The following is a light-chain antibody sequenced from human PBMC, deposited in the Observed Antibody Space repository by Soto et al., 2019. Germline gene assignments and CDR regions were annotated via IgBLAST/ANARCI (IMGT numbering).Light chain of an antibody. Sequence: MTQTPLSLSVTPGQPASISCKSSQSLLHSDGKTYLNWYQQKPGKAPKLLIFAASSLQSGVPSRFSGSRSGPDFTLTISSLQPEDFATYYCQQSYSSPPTFGQGTKGDIK. CDR2: AAS. CDR1: QSLLHSDGKTY. CDR3: QQSYSSPPT. V-gene: IGKV1-39*01. J-gene: IGKJ1*01.